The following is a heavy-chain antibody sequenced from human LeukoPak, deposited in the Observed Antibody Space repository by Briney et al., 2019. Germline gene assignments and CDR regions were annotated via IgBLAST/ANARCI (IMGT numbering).Heavy chain of an antibody. CDR1: GFTFSTYA. V-gene: IGHV3-23*01. J-gene: IGHJ4*02. CDR2: ISGSGDST. Sequence: GGSLRLSCAASGFTFSTYAMSWVRQAPGKGLEWVSVISGSGDSTYYADSVKGRFTISRDNSKNTLYLQMNSLRAEDTAVYYCAKQPTYGDYAPFDYWGQGTLVTVSS. CDR3: AKQPTYGDYAPFDY. D-gene: IGHD4-17*01.